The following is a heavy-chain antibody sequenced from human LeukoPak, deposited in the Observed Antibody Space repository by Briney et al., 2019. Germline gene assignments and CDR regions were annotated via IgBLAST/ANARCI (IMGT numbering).Heavy chain of an antibody. Sequence: PGGSLRLSCAASGFTVSSNYMSWVRQAPGKGLEWVSVIYSGGSTYYADSVKGRFTISRDNSRNTLYLQMNSLRAEDTAVYYCARGQLEADSDYWGQGTLVTVSS. J-gene: IGHJ4*02. CDR3: ARGQLEADSDY. V-gene: IGHV3-66*01. CDR1: GFTVSSNY. D-gene: IGHD3-3*01. CDR2: IYSGGST.